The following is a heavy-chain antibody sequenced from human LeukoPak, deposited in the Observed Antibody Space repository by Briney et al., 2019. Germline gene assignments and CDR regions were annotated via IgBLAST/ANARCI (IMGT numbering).Heavy chain of an antibody. V-gene: IGHV3-7*01. CDR2: IKQDGSER. J-gene: IGHJ6*02. CDR3: ARVRQYSYGYSYYGMDV. Sequence: GGSLRLSCAASGFTISSYWMSWVRQAPGKGLEWVASIKQDGSERYYVDSVKGRFTISRDNSKNTLYLQMNSLRAEDTAVYYCARVRQYSYGYSYYGMDVWGQGTTVTVSS. CDR1: GFTISSYW. D-gene: IGHD5-18*01.